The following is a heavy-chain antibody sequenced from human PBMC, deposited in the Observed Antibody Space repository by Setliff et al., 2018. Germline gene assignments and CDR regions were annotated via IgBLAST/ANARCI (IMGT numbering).Heavy chain of an antibody. J-gene: IGHJ4*02. CDR1: GYIFTDYG. Sequence: ASVKVSCKASGYIFTDYGIAWVRQAPGQGLEWMGWISAHTGNTNYAHKLQGRVSMTTDPSTTTAYLELRSLTSDDTAVYYCSRLVRYCTTTSCQGASGAELWGQGTLVTVSS. CDR3: SRLVRYCTTTSCQGASGAEL. CDR2: ISAHTGNT. D-gene: IGHD2-2*01. V-gene: IGHV1-18*01.